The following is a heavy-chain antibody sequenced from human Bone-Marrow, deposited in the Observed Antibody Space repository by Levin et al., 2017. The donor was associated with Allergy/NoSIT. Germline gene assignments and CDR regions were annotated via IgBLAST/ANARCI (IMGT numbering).Heavy chain of an antibody. J-gene: IGHJ6*02. D-gene: IGHD3-10*01. V-gene: IGHV4-59*01. CDR1: GDSFSSFY. CDR3: ARGRRLAMIRGGGVYYAMDV. CDR2: MYYSGST. Sequence: ASETLSLTCNVSGDSFSSFYWTWIRQPPGKGLEWIGYMYYSGSTNYNPSLKSRVTISVDTSKNQFSLRLSSVTAADTAVYYCARGRRLAMIRGGGVYYAMDVWGQGTTVTVSS.